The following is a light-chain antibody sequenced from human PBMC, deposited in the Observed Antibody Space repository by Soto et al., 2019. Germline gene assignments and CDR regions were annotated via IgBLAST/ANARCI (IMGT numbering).Light chain of an antibody. V-gene: IGLV2-14*01. CDR3: ASYTTSDSLRVL. Sequence: QSALTQPASVSGSPGQSITISCTGSSSDVGDYNYVSWYQQYPGKAPRLLIYDVSNRPSGVSARFSGSKSGNTASLTISGLQSEDEADYYCASYTTSDSLRVLFGGGTKLTVL. CDR2: DVS. CDR1: SSDVGDYNY. J-gene: IGLJ2*01.